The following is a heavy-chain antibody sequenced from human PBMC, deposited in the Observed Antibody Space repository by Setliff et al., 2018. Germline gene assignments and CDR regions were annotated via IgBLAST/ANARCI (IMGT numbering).Heavy chain of an antibody. CDR3: VKLVPQAISSDP. V-gene: IGHV3-15*01. Sequence: PGGSLRLSCAASGVTVSDAWMGWVRQTPGEGLDWVGRIKSKTDGGPTDYAVPVKGRFTISRDDSKNTLYLQMNSLKTEDTAIYYCVKLVPQAISSDPWGQGTLVTVSS. D-gene: IGHD3-10*01. J-gene: IGHJ5*02. CDR1: GVTVSDAW. CDR2: IKSKTDGGPT.